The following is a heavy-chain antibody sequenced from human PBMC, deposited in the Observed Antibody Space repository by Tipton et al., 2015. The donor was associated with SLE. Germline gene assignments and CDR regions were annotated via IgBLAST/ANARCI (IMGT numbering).Heavy chain of an antibody. Sequence: QSGAEVKKPGSSVKVSCKASGGTFSSYAISWVRQAPGQGLEWMGRIIPIFGTTKYAQTLKGRVTITADESTSTAYMELSSLRSEDTAVYYCARDSSGWYYYYGMDVWGQGTTVTVSS. J-gene: IGHJ6*02. D-gene: IGHD6-19*01. CDR1: GGTFSSYA. CDR3: ARDSSGWYYYYGMDV. CDR2: IIPIFGTT. V-gene: IGHV1-69*15.